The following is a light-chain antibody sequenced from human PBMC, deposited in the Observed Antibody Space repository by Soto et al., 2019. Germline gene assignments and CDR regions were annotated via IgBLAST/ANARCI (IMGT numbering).Light chain of an antibody. V-gene: IGKV1-5*03. Sequence: DIQMTQSPSTLSASVGDRVTITCRASQSISSWLAWYQQKPGKAPKLLIYKASSLESGVPSRFSGSGSGTEFTLTISSLQPDEFGTYYCQQYNNYPGTFGQGTKVEIK. CDR1: QSISSW. CDR3: QQYNNYPGT. CDR2: KAS. J-gene: IGKJ1*01.